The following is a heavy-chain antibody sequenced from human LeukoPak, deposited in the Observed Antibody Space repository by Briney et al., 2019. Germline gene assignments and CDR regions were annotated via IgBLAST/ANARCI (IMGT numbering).Heavy chain of an antibody. CDR1: GGAFSSYA. Sequence: SVKVSCKASGGAFSSYAISWVRQAPGQGLEWMGGIIPIFGAPNYAQKFQGRVTITADKSTSTAYMELSSLRSEDTAMYYCASQDRSGYRALFDYWGQGTLVTVSS. J-gene: IGHJ4*02. CDR3: ASQDRSGYRALFDY. V-gene: IGHV1-69*06. D-gene: IGHD6-25*01. CDR2: IIPIFGAP.